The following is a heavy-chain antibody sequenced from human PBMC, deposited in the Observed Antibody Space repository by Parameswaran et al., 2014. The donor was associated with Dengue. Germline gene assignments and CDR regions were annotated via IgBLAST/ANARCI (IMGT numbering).Heavy chain of an antibody. CDR3: AREYDYGADGAFDI. CDR2: IYHSGST. Sequence: WIRQPPGKGLEWIGYIYHSGSTYYNPSLKSRVTISVDRSKNQFSLKLSSVTAADTAVYYCAREYDYGADGAFDIWGQGTMVTVSS. V-gene: IGHV4-30-2*01. J-gene: IGHJ3*02. D-gene: IGHD4-17*01.